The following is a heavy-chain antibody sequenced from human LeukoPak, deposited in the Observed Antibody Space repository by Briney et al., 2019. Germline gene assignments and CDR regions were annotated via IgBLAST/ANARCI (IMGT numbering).Heavy chain of an antibody. J-gene: IGHJ6*02. CDR3: AREIFPRDYGDYGYAYYYYGMDV. CDR1: GFTFSSYG. CDR2: IWYDGSNK. D-gene: IGHD4-17*01. V-gene: IGHV3-33*01. Sequence: GGSLRLSCAASGFTFSSYGMHWVRQAPGKGLEWVAVIWYDGSNKCYADSVKGRFTISRDNSKNTLYLQMNSLRAGDTAVYYCAREIFPRDYGDYGYAYYYYGMDVWGQGTTVTVSS.